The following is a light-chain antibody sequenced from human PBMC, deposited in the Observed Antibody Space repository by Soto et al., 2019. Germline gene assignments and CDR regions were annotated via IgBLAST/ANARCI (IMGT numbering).Light chain of an antibody. CDR2: KAS. CDR3: QHYSVFPLT. V-gene: IGKV1-5*03. CDR1: ESIGSW. J-gene: IGKJ4*01. Sequence: DIQMTQFPSTLSASVGDRVTITCRASESIGSWLAWYQQKPGKAPKILIYKASTLQSGVPSRFTGSGSRTEFTLTISSLQPDDFATYYCQHYSVFPLTFGGGTKVEIK.